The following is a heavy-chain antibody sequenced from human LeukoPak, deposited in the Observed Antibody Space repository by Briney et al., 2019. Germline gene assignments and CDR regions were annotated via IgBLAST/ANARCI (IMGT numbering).Heavy chain of an antibody. Sequence: SETLSLTCTVSGGSISSYYWSWIRQPPGKGLEWIGYIYYSGSTNYNPSLKSRVTISVDTSKNQFSLKLSSVTAADTAVYYCARQTSTAYDFDYWGQGTLVTVSS. D-gene: IGHD4-17*01. J-gene: IGHJ4*02. CDR1: GGSISSYY. V-gene: IGHV4-59*01. CDR3: ARQTSTAYDFDY. CDR2: IYYSGST.